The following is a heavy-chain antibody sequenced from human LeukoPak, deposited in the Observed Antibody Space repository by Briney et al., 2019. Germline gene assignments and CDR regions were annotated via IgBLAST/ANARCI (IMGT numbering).Heavy chain of an antibody. J-gene: IGHJ4*02. D-gene: IGHD3-22*01. CDR2: ISYDGSNK. CDR3: ARARYYYDSSGYYPISTPAGFDY. CDR1: GFTFSSYA. V-gene: IGHV3-30*04. Sequence: GGSLRLSCAASGFTFSSYAMHWVRQAPGKGLEWVAVISYDGSNKYYADSVKGRFTISRENSKNTLSLQMNSLRAEDTAVYYCARARYYYDSSGYYPISTPAGFDYWGQGTLVTVSS.